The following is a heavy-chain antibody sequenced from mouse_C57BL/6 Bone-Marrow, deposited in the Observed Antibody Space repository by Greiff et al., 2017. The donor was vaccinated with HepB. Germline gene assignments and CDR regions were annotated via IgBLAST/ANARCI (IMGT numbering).Heavy chain of an antibody. CDR2: ISYSGST. CDR3: ARGVYYGSGAMDY. D-gene: IGHD1-1*01. CDR1: GYSITSDY. Sequence: EVKLEESGPGLAKPSQTLSLTCSVTGYSITSDYWNWIRKFPGNKLEYMGYISYSGSTYYNPSLKSRISITRDTSKNQYYLQLNSVTTEDTATYYCARGVYYGSGAMDYWGQGASVTVSS. J-gene: IGHJ4*01. V-gene: IGHV3-8*01.